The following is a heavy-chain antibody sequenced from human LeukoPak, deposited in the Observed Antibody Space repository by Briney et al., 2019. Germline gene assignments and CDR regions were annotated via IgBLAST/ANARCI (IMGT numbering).Heavy chain of an antibody. CDR3: APLAATTDY. V-gene: IGHV3-23*01. J-gene: IGHJ4*02. Sequence: TGGSLRLSCAASGFTLSSYAMSWVRQAPGKGLEWVSSISASGGGTYYADSVKGRFTISRDTSKNTLYLQMNSLTAEDTAVYYCAPLAATTDYWGQGTLVTVSS. CDR2: ISASGGGT. D-gene: IGHD5-12*01. CDR1: GFTLSSYA.